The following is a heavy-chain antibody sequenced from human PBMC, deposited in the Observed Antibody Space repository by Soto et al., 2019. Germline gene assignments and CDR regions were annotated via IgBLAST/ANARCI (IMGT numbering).Heavy chain of an antibody. CDR1: GGSISGGTYY. Sequence: SETLALTCTVSGGSISGGTYYWSWIRQPPGQGLEWIGYIYFSGSTYYNPSLKSRVIISVDTSKNQFSLRFVTAADSAVYYCTRVDVPDLRGWATRSSYYYYMAVWGKGTTVTVSS. D-gene: IGHD2-2*01. J-gene: IGHJ6*03. CDR3: TRVDVPDLRGWATRSSYYYYMAV. CDR2: IYFSGST. V-gene: IGHV4-31*03.